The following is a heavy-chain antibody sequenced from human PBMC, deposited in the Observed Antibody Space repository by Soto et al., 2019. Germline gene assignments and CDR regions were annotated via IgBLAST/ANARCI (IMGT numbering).Heavy chain of an antibody. V-gene: IGHV1-18*01. D-gene: IGHD4-17*01. CDR2: ISAYNGNT. CDR3: ARERGYGDYDSGY. Sequence: QAQLVQSGAEVKKPGASVKVSCKASGYTFTSYGISWVRQAPGQGLEWMGWISAYNGNTNYAQQLQGRVTTTTDTSMSTAYVELRRLRSADTAVYYWARERGYGDYDSGYWGQGTLVTVSS. CDR1: GYTFTSYG. J-gene: IGHJ4*02.